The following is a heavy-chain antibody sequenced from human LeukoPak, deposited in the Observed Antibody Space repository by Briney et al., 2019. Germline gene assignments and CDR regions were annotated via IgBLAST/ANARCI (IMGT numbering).Heavy chain of an antibody. CDR1: GYTFTSYY. CDR2: INPSGGST. Sequence: ASVKVPCKASGYTFTSYYMHWLRQAPGQGLEWMGIINPSGGSTSYAQKFQGRVTMTRDTSTSTVYMELSSLRSEDTAVYYCARDGQPVLYSGSYGGFDYWGQGTLVTVSS. J-gene: IGHJ4*02. CDR3: ARDGQPVLYSGSYGGFDY. V-gene: IGHV1-46*03. D-gene: IGHD1-26*01.